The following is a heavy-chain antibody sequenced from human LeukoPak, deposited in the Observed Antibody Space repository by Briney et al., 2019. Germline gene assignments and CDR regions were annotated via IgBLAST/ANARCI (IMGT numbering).Heavy chain of an antibody. CDR3: ARHWELLEGDYYYYYMDV. CDR2: IYTSGST. CDR1: GGSISSYY. V-gene: IGHV4-4*09. D-gene: IGHD1-26*01. Sequence: SETLSLTCTVSGGSISSYYWSWIRQPPGKGLEWIGYIYTSGSTNYNPSLKSRVTISVGTSKNQFSPKLSSVTAADTAVYYCARHWELLEGDYYYYYMDVWGKGTTVTVSS. J-gene: IGHJ6*03.